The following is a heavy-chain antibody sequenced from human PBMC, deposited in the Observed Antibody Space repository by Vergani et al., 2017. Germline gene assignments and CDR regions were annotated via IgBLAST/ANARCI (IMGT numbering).Heavy chain of an antibody. J-gene: IGHJ4*02. V-gene: IGHV1-3*01. CDR3: ARLSQGLGYGDYESNYFDY. D-gene: IGHD4-17*01. Sequence: QVQLVQSGAEVKKPGASVKVSCKASGYTFTSYAMHWVRQAPGQRLEWMGWINAGNGNTKYSQKFQGRVTITRDTSASTAYMELSSLRSEDTAVYYCARLSQGLGYGDYESNYFDYWGQGTLVTVSS. CDR2: INAGNGNT. CDR1: GYTFTSYA.